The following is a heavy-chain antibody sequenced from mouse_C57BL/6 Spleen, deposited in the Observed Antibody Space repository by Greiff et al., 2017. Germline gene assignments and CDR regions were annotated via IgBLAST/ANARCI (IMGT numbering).Heavy chain of an antibody. D-gene: IGHD1-2*01. Sequence: EVKVEESGPGLVKPSQSLSLTCSVTGYSITSGYYWNWIRQFPGNKLEWMGYISYDGSNNYNPSLKNRISITRDTSKNQFFLKLNSVTTEDTATYYCARAANGWYFDVWGTGTTVTVSS. CDR2: ISYDGSN. CDR3: ARAANGWYFDV. V-gene: IGHV3-6*01. J-gene: IGHJ1*03. CDR1: GYSITSGYY.